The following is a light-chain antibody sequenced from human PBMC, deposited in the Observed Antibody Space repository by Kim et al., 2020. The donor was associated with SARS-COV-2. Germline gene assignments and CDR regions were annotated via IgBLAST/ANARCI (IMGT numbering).Light chain of an antibody. CDR1: SSSIGRNA. Sequence: ELTQPPSASGTPGQRVTISCSGSSSSIGRNAVNWYQQLPGTAPKLLIYSNNQRPSGVPDRLSGSKSGASASLAISGLQSEDEADYYCVAWDDSLNGWVFGGGTQLTVL. CDR3: VAWDDSLNGWV. V-gene: IGLV1-44*01. CDR2: SNN. J-gene: IGLJ3*02.